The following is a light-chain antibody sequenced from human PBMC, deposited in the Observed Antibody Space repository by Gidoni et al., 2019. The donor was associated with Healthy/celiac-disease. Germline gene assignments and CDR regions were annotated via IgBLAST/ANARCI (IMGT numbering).Light chain of an antibody. CDR3: SSYTSSSTVV. V-gene: IGLV2-14*01. J-gene: IGLJ2*01. Sequence: QSALTQPASVSGSPGQSITISCTGTSSDVGGYNYDSWYQQHPGKAPKLMIYEVSNRPSGVSNRFSGSKSGNTASLTISGLQAEDEADYYCSSYTSSSTVVFGGGTKLTVL. CDR2: EVS. CDR1: SSDVGGYNY.